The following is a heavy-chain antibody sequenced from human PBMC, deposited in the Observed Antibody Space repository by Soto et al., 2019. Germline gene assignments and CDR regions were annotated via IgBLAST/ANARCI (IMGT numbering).Heavy chain of an antibody. CDR3: ARDPTYGSGSPRTNWYFDL. CDR1: GFTFSSYG. CDR2: IWYDGSNK. Sequence: QVQLVESGGGVVQPGRSLRLSCAASGFTFSSYGMHWVRQAPGKGLEWVAVIWYDGSNKYYADSVKGRFTISRDNSKNTLYRQMHSLRAGDTAVYYCARDPTYGSGSPRTNWYFDLWGRGTLVTVSS. D-gene: IGHD3-10*01. J-gene: IGHJ2*01. V-gene: IGHV3-33*01.